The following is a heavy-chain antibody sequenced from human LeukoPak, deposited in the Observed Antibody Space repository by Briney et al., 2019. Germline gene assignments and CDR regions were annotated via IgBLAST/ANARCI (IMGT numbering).Heavy chain of an antibody. Sequence: SETLSLTCSVSGYSISSGFYWGWIRQPPGKGLEWIGSIFHSGSTYYNSSLKSRVTISVDTAKNQFSLKLSSVTAADTAVYSCARDTYCYDSSGYYYFDYWGQGTLVTVSS. CDR1: GYSISSGFY. CDR2: IFHSGST. D-gene: IGHD3-22*01. J-gene: IGHJ4*02. V-gene: IGHV4-38-2*02. CDR3: ARDTYCYDSSGYYYFDY.